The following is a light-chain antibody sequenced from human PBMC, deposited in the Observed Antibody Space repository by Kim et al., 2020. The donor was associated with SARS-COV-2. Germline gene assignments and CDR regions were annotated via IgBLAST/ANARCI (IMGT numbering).Light chain of an antibody. CDR3: NSRDSSGNHVV. V-gene: IGLV3-19*01. CDR1: SLRSYY. Sequence: SSELTQDPAVSVALGQTVRITCQGDSLRSYYASWYQQKPGQAPVLVIYGKNNRPSGIPDRFSGSSSGNTASLTITGAQAEDEADYYRNSRDSSGNHVVFGGGT. J-gene: IGLJ2*01. CDR2: GKN.